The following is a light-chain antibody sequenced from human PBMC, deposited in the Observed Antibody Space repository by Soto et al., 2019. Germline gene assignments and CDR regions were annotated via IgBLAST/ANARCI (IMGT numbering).Light chain of an antibody. Sequence: SYELTQPPSVSVAPGQTARIACGGNNIGSRSVHWYQQKPGQAPVLVVHDDSDRPSGIPERFSGSNSANTATLTISRVEAGDEADYYCQMWDSRSDHYVFGTGTKVTVL. CDR1: NIGSRS. CDR2: DDS. V-gene: IGLV3-21*02. J-gene: IGLJ1*01. CDR3: QMWDSRSDHYV.